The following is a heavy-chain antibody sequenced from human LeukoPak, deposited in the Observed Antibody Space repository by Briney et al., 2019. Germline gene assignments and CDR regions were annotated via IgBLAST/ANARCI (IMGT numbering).Heavy chain of an antibody. D-gene: IGHD3-22*01. CDR3: ARQATPYSDSSGYYLVLDHSFDY. CDR1: GYTFTGYY. V-gene: IGHV1-2*02. J-gene: IGHJ4*02. Sequence: ASVKVSCKASGYTFTGYYMHWVRQAPGQGLEWMGWINPHSGGTNYAQKFQGRVTMTRDTSISTAYMELSRLKSDDTAVYYCARQATPYSDSSGYYLVLDHSFDYWGQGTLVTVSS. CDR2: INPHSGGT.